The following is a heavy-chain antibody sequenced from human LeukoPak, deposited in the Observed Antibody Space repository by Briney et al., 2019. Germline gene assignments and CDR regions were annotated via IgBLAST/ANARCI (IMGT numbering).Heavy chain of an antibody. J-gene: IGHJ4*02. CDR1: GYTFTSYY. CDR3: AKGLDTATVILTGVDY. CDR2: INPSGGST. V-gene: IGHV1-46*01. Sequence: GASVKVSCKAFGYTFTSYYMHGVRQAPGQGLEWMGIINPSGGSTSFAQKFQGRDTMTRDTSASTVYMDLNSLTSEDTAVYYCAKGLDTATVILTGVDYWGQGTLVTVSS. D-gene: IGHD5-18*01.